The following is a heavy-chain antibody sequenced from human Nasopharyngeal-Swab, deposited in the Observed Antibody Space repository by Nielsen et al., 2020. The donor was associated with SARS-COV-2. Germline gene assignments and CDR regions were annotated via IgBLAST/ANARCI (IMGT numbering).Heavy chain of an antibody. J-gene: IGHJ4*02. Sequence: WVRQAPGQGLEWMGGIIPIFDTANYAQKFQGRVTISADESTTTAYMELSSLRSEDTAVYFCATGGGTYYDFWSGYMYYFDSWGQGTLVTVSP. V-gene: IGHV1-69*01. D-gene: IGHD3-3*01. CDR3: ATGGGTYYDFWSGYMYYFDS. CDR2: IIPIFDTA.